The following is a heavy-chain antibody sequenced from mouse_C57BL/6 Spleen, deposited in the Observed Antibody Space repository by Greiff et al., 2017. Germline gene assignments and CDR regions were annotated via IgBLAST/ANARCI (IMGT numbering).Heavy chain of an antibody. J-gene: IGHJ3*01. CDR2: IDPSASYT. Sequence: QVQLQQPGAELVKPGASVKLSCKASGYTFTSYWMKWVKQRPGQGLEWIGEIDPSASYTNYNQKFKGKAPLNADTSSSTAYMQLSVLTAEDAAVYYCANRQLRLPFAYWGQGTLVTVSA. V-gene: IGHV1-50*01. D-gene: IGHD3-2*02. CDR3: ANRQLRLPFAY. CDR1: GYTFTSYW.